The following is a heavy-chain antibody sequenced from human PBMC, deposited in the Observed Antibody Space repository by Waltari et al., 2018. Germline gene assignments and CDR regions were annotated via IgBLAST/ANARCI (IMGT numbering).Heavy chain of an antibody. CDR2: IYHSGGT. CDR3: ARFKAAAGTDYFDY. V-gene: IGHV4-38-2*01. J-gene: IGHJ4*02. Sequence: QVQLQESGPGLVKPSETLSLTCAVSGYSISSGYYWGWIRQPPGKGLEWIGSIYHSGGTYYNPSLKSRVTISVDTSKNQFSLKLSSVTAADTAVYYCARFKAAAGTDYFDYWGQGTLVTVSS. CDR1: GYSISSGYY. D-gene: IGHD6-13*01.